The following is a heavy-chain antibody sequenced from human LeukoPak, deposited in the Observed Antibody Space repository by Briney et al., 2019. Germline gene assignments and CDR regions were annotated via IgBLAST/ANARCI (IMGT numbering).Heavy chain of an antibody. CDR2: ISAYNGNT. CDR3: ARVSRYFDWLSLNDC. Sequence: AAVKVSRKASGYTFTNYGFSWVRQPPGQGLEWMGWISAYNGNTNYLHQLQDRVTITTETSTRKEYMQLQSLRSDDTAVYYCARVSRYFDWLSLNDCWGGG. CDR1: GYTFTNYG. V-gene: IGHV1-18*01. D-gene: IGHD3-9*01. J-gene: IGHJ4*02.